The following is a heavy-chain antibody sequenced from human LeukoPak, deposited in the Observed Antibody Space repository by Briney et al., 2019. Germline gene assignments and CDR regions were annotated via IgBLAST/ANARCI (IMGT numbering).Heavy chain of an antibody. V-gene: IGHV1-69*05. Sequence: SVKVSCKASGGTFSSYAISWVRQAPGQGLVWMGGIIPIFGTANYAQKFQGRVTITTDESTSTAYMELSSLRSEDTAVYYCASWDFWSGYDAFDIWGQGTMVTVSS. CDR2: IIPIFGTA. J-gene: IGHJ3*02. CDR3: ASWDFWSGYDAFDI. CDR1: GGTFSSYA. D-gene: IGHD3-3*01.